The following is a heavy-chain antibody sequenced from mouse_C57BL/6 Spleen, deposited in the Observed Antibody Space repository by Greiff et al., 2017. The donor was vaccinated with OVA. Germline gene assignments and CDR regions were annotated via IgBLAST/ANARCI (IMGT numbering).Heavy chain of an antibody. Sequence: VQLKESGPELVKPGASVKIPCKASGYTFTDYNMDWVKQSHGKSLEWIGDINPNNGGTIYNQKFKGKATLTVDKSSSTAYMELRSLTSEDTAVYYCAREGVVAGAMDYWGQGTSVTVSS. CDR2: INPNNGGT. J-gene: IGHJ4*01. D-gene: IGHD1-1*01. V-gene: IGHV1-18*01. CDR3: AREGVVAGAMDY. CDR1: GYTFTDYN.